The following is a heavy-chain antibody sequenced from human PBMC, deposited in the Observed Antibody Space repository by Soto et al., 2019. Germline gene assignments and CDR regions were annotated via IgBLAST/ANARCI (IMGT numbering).Heavy chain of an antibody. Sequence: ASVRVSCKASGYTFTSYGISWVRQAPGQGLEWMGWISAYNGNTNYAQKLQGRVTMTTDTSTSTAYMELRSLRSDDTAVYYCAXDTTIQLWDYDAFDIWGQGTMVTVSS. CDR3: AXDTTIQLWDYDAFDI. J-gene: IGHJ3*02. CDR1: GYTFTSYG. V-gene: IGHV1-18*01. D-gene: IGHD5-18*01. CDR2: ISAYNGNT.